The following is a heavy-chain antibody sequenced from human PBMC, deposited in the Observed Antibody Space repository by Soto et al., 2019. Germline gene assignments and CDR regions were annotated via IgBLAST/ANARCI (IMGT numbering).Heavy chain of an antibody. J-gene: IGHJ4*02. CDR3: ARESYCISTSCYEIDY. V-gene: IGHV1-69*13. CDR1: GXTFSSYA. D-gene: IGHD2-2*01. Sequence: SVKVSCKASGXTFSSYAISWVRQAPGQGLEWMGGIIPIFGTANYAQKFQGRVTITADESTSTAYMELSSLRSEDTAVYYCARESYCISTSCYEIDYWGQGTLVTVSS. CDR2: IIPIFGTA.